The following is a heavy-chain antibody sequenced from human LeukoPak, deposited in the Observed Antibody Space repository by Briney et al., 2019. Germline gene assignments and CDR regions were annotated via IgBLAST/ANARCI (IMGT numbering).Heavy chain of an antibody. V-gene: IGHV4-59*08. J-gene: IGHJ3*02. D-gene: IGHD6-13*01. CDR3: ARQPAATAAFYI. CDR1: GVSINSYY. CDR2: IYYTGGET. Sequence: SETLSLTCTGSGVSINSYYWSWIRQPPGKGLEWIAYIYYTGGETNYKHSLKGRLTFSVDNSKNQLSLLLNTVTAADTAVYYCARQPAATAAFYIWAQGTMVSVS.